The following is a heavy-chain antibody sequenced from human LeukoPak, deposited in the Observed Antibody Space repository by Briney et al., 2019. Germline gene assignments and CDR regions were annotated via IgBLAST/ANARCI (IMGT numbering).Heavy chain of an antibody. J-gene: IGHJ4*02. CDR3: ARGARGAYFDY. Sequence: GGSLRLSCAASGFTISSSYMGWVRQVPGKGLEWVSYIYGADTIYYADFVKDRFTISRDSNRNILYLQMNSLRADDTAVYYCARGARGAYFDYWGQGTLVTVSS. CDR1: GFTISSSY. V-gene: IGHV3-66*01. D-gene: IGHD4/OR15-4a*01. CDR2: IYGADTI.